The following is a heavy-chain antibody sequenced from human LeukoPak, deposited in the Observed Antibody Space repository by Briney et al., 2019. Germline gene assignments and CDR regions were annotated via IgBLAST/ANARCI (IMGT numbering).Heavy chain of an antibody. CDR1: GLTFSIYG. V-gene: IGHV3-30*02. J-gene: IGHJ4*02. Sequence: PGGSLRLSCEVSGLTFSIYGMHWVRQAPGKGLEWVTFIRDDGSSEHYADSVKGRFTVSRDHSKNTLYLQMNSLTLEDTAVYYCARYYYGSGSRYPDYWGQGTLVTVSS. D-gene: IGHD3-10*01. CDR3: ARYYYGSGSRYPDY. CDR2: IRDDGSSE.